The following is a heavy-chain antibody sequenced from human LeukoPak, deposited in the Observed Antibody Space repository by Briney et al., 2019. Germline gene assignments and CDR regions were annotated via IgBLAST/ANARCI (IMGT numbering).Heavy chain of an antibody. CDR1: GGSFSGYY. V-gene: IGHV4-34*01. CDR2: INHSGST. CDR3: ARREWLSDDAFDI. J-gene: IGHJ3*02. D-gene: IGHD3-3*01. Sequence: SETLSLTCAVYGGSFSGYYWSWIRQPPGKGLEWIGEINHSGSTNYDPSLKSRVTISVDTSKNQFSLKLSSVTAADTAVYYCARREWLSDDAFDIWGQGTMVTVSS.